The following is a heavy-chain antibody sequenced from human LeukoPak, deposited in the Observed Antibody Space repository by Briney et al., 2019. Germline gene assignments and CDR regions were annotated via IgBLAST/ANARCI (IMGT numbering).Heavy chain of an antibody. V-gene: IGHV3-30*02. CDR2: IRYDGSNK. CDR1: GFTFSSYG. CDR3: AKDYGSGSYGSYYFDY. J-gene: IGHJ4*02. Sequence: GGSLRLSCAASGFTFSSYGMHWVRQAPGKGLEWVAFIRYDGSNKYYADSVKGRFTISRDNSKNTLYLQMNSLRAEDTAVYYCAKDYGSGSYGSYYFDYWGQGTLVTVSS. D-gene: IGHD3-10*01.